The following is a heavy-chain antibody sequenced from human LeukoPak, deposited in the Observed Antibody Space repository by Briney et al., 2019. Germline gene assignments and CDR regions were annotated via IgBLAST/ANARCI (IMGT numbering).Heavy chain of an antibody. D-gene: IGHD6-13*01. V-gene: IGHV1-8*01. Sequence: ASVKVSCKASGYTFTSYDINWVRQATGQGLEWMGWMNPNSGNTGYAQKFQGRVTMTRNTSISTAYMELSSLRSEDTAVYYCARRPIWAAGTAWFDPWGQGTLVTVSS. CDR1: GYTFTSYD. CDR2: MNPNSGNT. CDR3: ARRPIWAAGTAWFDP. J-gene: IGHJ5*02.